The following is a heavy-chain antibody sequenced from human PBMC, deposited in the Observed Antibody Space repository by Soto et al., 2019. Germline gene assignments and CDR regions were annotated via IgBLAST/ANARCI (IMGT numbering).Heavy chain of an antibody. J-gene: IGHJ5*02. Sequence: GESLKISCKGSGYSFTSYWISWVRQMPGKGLEWMGRIDPSDSYTNYSPSFQGHVTISADKSISTAYLQWSSLKASDTAMYYCARVVPAANWFDPWGQGTLVTVSS. CDR1: GYSFTSYW. CDR3: ARVVPAANWFDP. CDR2: IDPSDSYT. V-gene: IGHV5-10-1*01. D-gene: IGHD2-2*01.